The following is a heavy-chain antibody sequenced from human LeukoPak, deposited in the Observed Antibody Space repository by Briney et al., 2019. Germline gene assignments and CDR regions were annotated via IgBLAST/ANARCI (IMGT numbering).Heavy chain of an antibody. Sequence: GGSLRLSCAASGFTFDDYGMSWVRHVPGKGLEWVSYISSSSSYTNYADSVKGRFTISRDNAKNSLYLQMNSLRAEDTAVYYCAGWDYYDSSGPEDYWGQGTLVTVSS. V-gene: IGHV3-11*06. D-gene: IGHD3-22*01. CDR1: GFTFDDYG. J-gene: IGHJ4*02. CDR3: AGWDYYDSSGPEDY. CDR2: ISSSSSYT.